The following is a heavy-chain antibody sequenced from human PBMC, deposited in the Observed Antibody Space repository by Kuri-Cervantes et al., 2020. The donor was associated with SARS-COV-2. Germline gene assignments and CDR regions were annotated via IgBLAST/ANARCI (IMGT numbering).Heavy chain of an antibody. CDR2: IIRGGTT. J-gene: IGHJ4*02. Sequence: GESLKISCAVSGLTVFSHAWINWVRQPPGRGLEWVGRIIRGGTTDYAAPVKDRFIISRDDSKNTFYLQMNSLKTEDTAVYYCTTDRLLDIRTFDYWGQGTLVTVSS. CDR3: TTDRLLDIRTFDY. CDR1: GLTVFSHAW. V-gene: IGHV3-15*07. D-gene: IGHD2-2*03.